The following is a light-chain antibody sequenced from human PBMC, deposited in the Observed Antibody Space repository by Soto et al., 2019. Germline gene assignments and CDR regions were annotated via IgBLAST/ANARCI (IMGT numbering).Light chain of an antibody. V-gene: IGLV2-14*01. J-gene: IGLJ1*01. Sequence: QSVLTQPASVSASPVQSITISCTGTSSDIGGHHFVSWYQQHSCKAPKLVIYEVTDRPSGVSDRFSGSKSGNTASLTISGLQTEDQADYYCSSYTSSSLYVFGPGTKVTVL. CDR1: SSDIGGHHF. CDR3: SSYTSSSLYV. CDR2: EVT.